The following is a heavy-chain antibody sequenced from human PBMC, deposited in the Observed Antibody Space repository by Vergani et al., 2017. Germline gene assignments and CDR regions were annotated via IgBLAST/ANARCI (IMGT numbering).Heavy chain of an antibody. D-gene: IGHD1-26*01. J-gene: IGHJ6*02. V-gene: IGHV3-7*03. Sequence: EVQLVESGGGLVQPGGSLRLSCAASGFTFSSYWMSWVRQAPGKGLEWVANIKQDGSEKYYVDSVKGRFTISRDNAKNSLYLQMNSLRAEDTAVYYCAKGGTWRYYYYGMDVWGQGTTVTVSS. CDR1: GFTFSSYW. CDR2: IKQDGSEK. CDR3: AKGGTWRYYYYGMDV.